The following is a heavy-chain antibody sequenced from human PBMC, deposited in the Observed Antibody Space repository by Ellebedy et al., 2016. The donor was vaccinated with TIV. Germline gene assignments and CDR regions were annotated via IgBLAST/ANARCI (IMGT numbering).Heavy chain of an antibody. CDR2: ISGSSSHS. D-gene: IGHD3-22*01. V-gene: IGHV3-11*03. J-gene: IGHJ4*02. CDR3: ARLGYFHSSGYVRN. Sequence: GGSLRLXXAASGFTFGDYYMAWIRQSPGKGLEFVSYISGSSSHSSYADSVKGRFTISRDKASNSVYLQMNSLRAEDTAVYYCARLGYFHSSGYVRNWGQGTLVTVSS. CDR1: GFTFGDYY.